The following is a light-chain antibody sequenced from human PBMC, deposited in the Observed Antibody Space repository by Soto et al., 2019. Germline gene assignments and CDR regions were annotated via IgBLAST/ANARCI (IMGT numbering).Light chain of an antibody. J-gene: IGLJ2*01. V-gene: IGLV2-14*01. CDR3: SSYTSSSTPRVV. Sequence: HSALTQPASVSGSPGQSITISCTGTSSDVGGYNYVSWYQQHPGKAPKLMIYDVSNRPSGVSNRFSGSKSGNTASLTISGLQAEDEADYYCSSYTSSSTPRVVFGGGTKVTVL. CDR2: DVS. CDR1: SSDVGGYNY.